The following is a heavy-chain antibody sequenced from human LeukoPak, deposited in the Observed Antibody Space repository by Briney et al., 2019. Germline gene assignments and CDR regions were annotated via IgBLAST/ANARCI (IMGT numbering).Heavy chain of an antibody. CDR3: ASAFYDYVWGSYRYAAPTGFDP. CDR1: GGSFSGYY. CDR2: INHSGST. J-gene: IGHJ5*02. D-gene: IGHD3-16*02. Sequence: SETLSLTCAVYGGSFSGYYWSWIRQPPGKGLEWIGEINHSGSTNYNPSLKSRVTISVDTSKNQFSLKLSSVTAADTAVYYCASAFYDYVWGSYRYAAPTGFDPWGQGTLVTVSS. V-gene: IGHV4-34*01.